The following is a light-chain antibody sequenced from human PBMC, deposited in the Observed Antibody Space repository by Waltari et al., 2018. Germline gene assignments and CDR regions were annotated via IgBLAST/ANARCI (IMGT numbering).Light chain of an antibody. V-gene: IGKV1-5*03. Sequence: DIQMTQSPSTVSASVGDRVTITCRASQSISRWLAWYQQKPGKAPKLLIHKASSLQSGVPSRFSGSGSGTEFTLNITSLQPYDFATYYCQHYNSFSTLFTFGPGTQVDIK. CDR2: KAS. CDR3: QHYNSFSTLFT. CDR1: QSISRW. J-gene: IGKJ3*01.